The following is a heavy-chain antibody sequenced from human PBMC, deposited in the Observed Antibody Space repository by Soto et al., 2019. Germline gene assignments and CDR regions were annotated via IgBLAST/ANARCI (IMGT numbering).Heavy chain of an antibody. CDR1: GGSISGYD. CDR2: IYYRGST. Sequence: SETLSLTCNGSGGSISGYDCSWIRQPPWKGLEYIGYIYYRGSTNYNPSLESRVTMSVDTSRNQFSLKVNSVTAADTAVYYCARQKLLTFYYALEGWGRVTTVTVCS. V-gene: IGHV4-59*01. J-gene: IGHJ6*01. CDR3: ARQKLLTFYYALEG. D-gene: IGHD2-15*01.